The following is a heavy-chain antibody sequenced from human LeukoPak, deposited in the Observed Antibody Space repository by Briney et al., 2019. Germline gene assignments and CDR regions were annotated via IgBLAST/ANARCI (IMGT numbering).Heavy chain of an antibody. CDR1: GGSISSYY. D-gene: IGHD3-22*01. CDR2: IYYSGST. V-gene: IGHV4-59*01. J-gene: IGHJ5*02. Sequence: PSETLSHTCTVSGGSISSYYWSWIRQPPGKGLEWLGYIYYSGSTYYNPSLESRVTISVDTSKNQFSLKLTSVTAADTAVYYCARDRRAGQSGYWFDPWGQGTLVTVSS. CDR3: ARDRRAGQSGYWFDP.